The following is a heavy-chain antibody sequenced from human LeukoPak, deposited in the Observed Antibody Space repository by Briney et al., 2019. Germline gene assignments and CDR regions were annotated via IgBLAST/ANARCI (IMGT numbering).Heavy chain of an antibody. J-gene: IGHJ4*02. D-gene: IGHD6-13*01. V-gene: IGHV3-21*01. CDR1: GFTFSSYS. CDR3: ARDSSSLVRGADY. Sequence: GGSLRLSCAASGFTFSSYSMNWVRQAPGKGLEWVSSISSSSSYIYYADSVKGRFTISRDNAKNSLYLQMNSLRAEDTAVYYCARDSSSLVRGADYWGQGTLVTVSS. CDR2: ISSSSSYI.